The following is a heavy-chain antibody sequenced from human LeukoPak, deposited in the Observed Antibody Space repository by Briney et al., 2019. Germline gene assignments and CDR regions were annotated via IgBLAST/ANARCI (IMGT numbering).Heavy chain of an antibody. CDR2: INPSGGST. J-gene: IGHJ5*02. CDR3: ARDSFRIAVASHRKFDP. CDR1: GYTFTSCY. V-gene: IGHV1-46*01. Sequence: ASVKVSCKASGYTFTSCYMHWVRQAPGQGLEWMGIINPSGGSTSYAQKFQGRVTMTRDTSTSTVYMELSSLRSEDTAVYYCARDSFRIAVASHRKFDPWGQGTLVTVSS. D-gene: IGHD6-19*01.